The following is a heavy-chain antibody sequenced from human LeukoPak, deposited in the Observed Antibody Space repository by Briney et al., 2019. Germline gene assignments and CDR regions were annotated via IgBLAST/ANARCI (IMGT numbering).Heavy chain of an antibody. Sequence: GASVNVSCKASGYTFTSYDINWVRQATGQGLEWMGWMNPNSGNTGYAQKFQGRVTINRNTSISTAYMELSSLRSEDTAVYYCAREYSSSWYNWFDPWGQGTLVTVSS. D-gene: IGHD6-13*01. CDR1: GYTFTSYD. V-gene: IGHV1-8*03. CDR3: AREYSSSWYNWFDP. J-gene: IGHJ5*02. CDR2: MNPNSGNT.